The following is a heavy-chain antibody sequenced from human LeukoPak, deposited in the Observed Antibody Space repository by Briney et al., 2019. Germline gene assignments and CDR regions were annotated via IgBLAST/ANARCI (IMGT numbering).Heavy chain of an antibody. D-gene: IGHD6-19*01. V-gene: IGHV3-74*01. CDR1: GFTLSSYW. CDR3: ARGSSSGWPDYFDY. J-gene: IGHJ4*02. CDR2: INDDGKDT. Sequence: PGGSLRLSCVASGFTLSSYWMHWVRQAPGKGLLWVSRINDDGKDTPYVDSVKGRFSISRDNAKNTLYLQMNSLRAEDTAVYYCARGSSSGWPDYFDYWGQGTLVTVPS.